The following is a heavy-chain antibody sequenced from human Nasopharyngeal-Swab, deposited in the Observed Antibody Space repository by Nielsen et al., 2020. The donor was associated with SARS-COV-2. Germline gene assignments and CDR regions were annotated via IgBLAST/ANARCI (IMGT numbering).Heavy chain of an antibody. Sequence: SVKVSCKASGGTFSSYAISWVRQAAGQGREGMGRIIPILGIANYAQKFQGRVTITADKSKSTAYIELSSLRSEDTAVYYCARYYSNYHFWYFYLWGRGTLVTVSS. J-gene: IGHJ2*01. CDR3: ARYYSNYHFWYFYL. CDR2: IIPILGIA. CDR1: GGTFSSYA. D-gene: IGHD4-11*01. V-gene: IGHV1-69*04.